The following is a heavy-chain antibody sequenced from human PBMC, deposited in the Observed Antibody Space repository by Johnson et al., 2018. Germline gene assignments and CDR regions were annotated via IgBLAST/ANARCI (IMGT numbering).Heavy chain of an antibody. CDR3: VKDFGSSSRPWYFDL. Sequence: VQLVESVGGLVQPGRSLRLSCAASGFPLHDYAMHWVRQAPGKGLEWVSGISWNSGDIYYADSVKGRFTISRDNPKNSLYMQMNSLGPEDTALYYCVKDFGSSSRPWYFDLWGRGTLVTVSS. D-gene: IGHD6-6*01. CDR2: ISWNSGDI. CDR1: GFPLHDYA. V-gene: IGHV3-9*01. J-gene: IGHJ2*01.